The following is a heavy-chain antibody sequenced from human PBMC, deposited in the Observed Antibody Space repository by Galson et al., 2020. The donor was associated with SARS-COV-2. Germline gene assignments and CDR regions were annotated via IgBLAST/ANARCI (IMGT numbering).Heavy chain of an antibody. V-gene: IGHV3-30*18. CDR1: GFTFNNYG. D-gene: IGHD5-12*01. CDR2: TSYDGNHQ. J-gene: IGHJ6*02. Sequence: GESLKISCAASGFTFNNYGMSWVRQAPGKGLEWVGITSYDGNHQYYGDSVKGRFTISRDNSKNTLYLQMNSLRAEDTAVYYCAKDMGWLQLVGSSYQYYHTMDVWGQGTTVTVSS. CDR3: AKDMGWLQLVGSSYQYYHTMDV.